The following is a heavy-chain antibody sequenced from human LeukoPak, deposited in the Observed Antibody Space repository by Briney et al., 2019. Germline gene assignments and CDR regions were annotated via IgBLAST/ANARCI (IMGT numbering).Heavy chain of an antibody. J-gene: IGHJ4*02. D-gene: IGHD4-17*01. V-gene: IGHV3-7*03. CDR3: ARGQTTVTN. CDR2: IKQDGSEK. Sequence: GGSLRLSCAASGFTFSSYWMSWVRQAPGKGLEWVANIKQDGSEKYYVDSVKGRFTISRDNAKNPLYLRMNSLRAEDTAVYFCARGQTTVTNWGQGTLVTVSS. CDR1: GFTFSSYW.